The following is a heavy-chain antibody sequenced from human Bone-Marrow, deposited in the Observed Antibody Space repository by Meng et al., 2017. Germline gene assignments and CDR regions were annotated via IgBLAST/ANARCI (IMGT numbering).Heavy chain of an antibody. D-gene: IGHD2-2*01. CDR2: ISSSGSTI. CDR3: ARDHCSSTSCYLFYYYSGMDV. Sequence: GESLKISCAASGFTFSSYEMNWVRQAPGKGLEWVSYISSSGSTIYYEDSVKGRFTISRDNAKNSLYLQMNSLRAEDTAVYYCARDHCSSTSCYLFYYYSGMDVWGQGTTVTVSS. V-gene: IGHV3-48*03. J-gene: IGHJ6*02. CDR1: GFTFSSYE.